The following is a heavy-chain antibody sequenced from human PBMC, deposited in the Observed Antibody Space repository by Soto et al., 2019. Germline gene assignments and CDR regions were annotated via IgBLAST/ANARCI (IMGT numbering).Heavy chain of an antibody. D-gene: IGHD4-17*01. Sequence: EVQLVESGGGLVQPGGSLRLSCAASGFTFINYWMSWVRRAPGRGLEWVANINNDGSGTYSVDSVKGRFTISRDNAKNSLYLQMNSLRAEDTAVYYCARNGPAYGDYYDYWGQGTLVTVSS. J-gene: IGHJ4*02. CDR2: INNDGSGT. V-gene: IGHV3-7*01. CDR3: ARNGPAYGDYYDY. CDR1: GFTFINYW.